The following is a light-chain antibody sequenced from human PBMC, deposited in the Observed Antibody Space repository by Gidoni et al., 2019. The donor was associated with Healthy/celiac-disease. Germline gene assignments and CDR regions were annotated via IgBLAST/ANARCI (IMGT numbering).Light chain of an antibody. J-gene: IGKJ2*01. CDR2: LGS. Sequence: DIVMTQSPLSLPVTPGEPASISCRSSQSLLHSNGYNYLDWYLQKPGQSPQLLIYLGSNRASGVPYRFSGSGSGTDFTLKISRVEAEDVGVYYCMQALQTPPYTFGQWTKLEIK. CDR1: QSLLHSNGYNY. V-gene: IGKV2-28*01. CDR3: MQALQTPPYT.